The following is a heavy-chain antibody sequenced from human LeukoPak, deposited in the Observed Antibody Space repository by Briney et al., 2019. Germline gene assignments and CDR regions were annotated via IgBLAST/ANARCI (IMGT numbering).Heavy chain of an antibody. V-gene: IGHV3-30*09. CDR3: ASQYISSIERVYYYYGMDV. CDR1: GFTFSSYA. CDR2: ISYDGSNK. Sequence: GGSLRLSCAASGFTFSSYAMHWVRQAPGKGLEWVAVISYDGSNKYYADSVKGRFAISRDNSKNTLYLQMNSLRAEDTAVYYCASQYISSIERVYYYYGMDVWGQGTTVTVSS. D-gene: IGHD6-6*01. J-gene: IGHJ6*02.